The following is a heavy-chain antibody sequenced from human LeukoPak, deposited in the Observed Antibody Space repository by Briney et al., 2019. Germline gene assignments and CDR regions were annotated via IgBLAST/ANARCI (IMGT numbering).Heavy chain of an antibody. CDR3: AKKRSSGYYDSGGYAIDAFDV. CDR1: GFRFANSW. J-gene: IGHJ3*01. Sequence: GESLQISCKGSGFRFANSWIGWVRPVSGKGLEWMGTIYPDDPDIRYSPSFQGQVTISGDKSSSTVYLQWNSLKASDTAMYFCAKKRSSGYYDSGGYAIDAFDVWGQGTMVTVSS. D-gene: IGHD3-22*01. CDR2: IYPDDPDI. V-gene: IGHV5-51*01.